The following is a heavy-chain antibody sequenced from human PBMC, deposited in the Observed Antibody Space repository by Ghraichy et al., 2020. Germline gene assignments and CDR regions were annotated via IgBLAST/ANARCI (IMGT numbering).Heavy chain of an antibody. V-gene: IGHV3-7*03. CDR2: IKGDGSKK. D-gene: IGHD3-10*01. Sequence: LSLTCAASGFSISDYWMTWVRQAPGMGLEWVANIKGDGSKKNYVGSVEGRFTISRDNAKNSLFLQVNSLRGEDTAVYYCARDTTYSFGSGTYYDAYDIWGQGTLVIVSS. CDR1: GFSISDYW. J-gene: IGHJ3*02. CDR3: ARDTTYSFGSGTYYDAYDI.